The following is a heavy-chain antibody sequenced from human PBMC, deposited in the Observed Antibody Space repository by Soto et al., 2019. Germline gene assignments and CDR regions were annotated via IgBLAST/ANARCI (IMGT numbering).Heavy chain of an antibody. CDR1: GFIFNAYA. CDR2: IGGSGGNT. Sequence: EVQLLESGGGLVQPGGSLRLSCAASGFIFNAYAMTWVLQAPGKGLEWVSAIGGSGGNTYYAASVKGRFTISRDNSKDTVDLEMNRLRVDDTAVYFCARVASDYINSADHWGQGIMVTVS. D-gene: IGHD4-4*01. J-gene: IGHJ4*02. CDR3: ARVASDYINSADH. V-gene: IGHV3-23*01.